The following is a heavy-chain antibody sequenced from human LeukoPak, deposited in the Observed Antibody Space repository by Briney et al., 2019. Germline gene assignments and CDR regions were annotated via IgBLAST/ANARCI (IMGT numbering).Heavy chain of an antibody. Sequence: GGSLRLSCAASEFTFSNYAMSWVRQAPGKGLERVSGISGSGGSTYFADSVKGRFTISRDNSKTTLYLQMNSLRAEDPALYYWAKTSGSSLCNDYIDGSGKGTTVTVSS. V-gene: IGHV3-23*01. J-gene: IGHJ6*03. CDR1: EFTFSNYA. CDR3: AKTSGSSLCNDYIDG. D-gene: IGHD1-26*01. CDR2: ISGSGGST.